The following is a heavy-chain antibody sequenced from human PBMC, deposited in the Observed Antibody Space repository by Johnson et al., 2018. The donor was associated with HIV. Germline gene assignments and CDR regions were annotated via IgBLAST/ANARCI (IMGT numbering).Heavy chain of an antibody. CDR3: AQENFEWELGAFDI. Sequence: VQLVESGGGVVQPGRSLRLSCAASGITFSSYAMHWVRQAPGKGLEWVAVISYDGSNKYYADSVKGRFTISRDNSKNTLYLQMNSLRAEDTAVYYCAQENFEWELGAFDIWGQGTMVTVSS. V-gene: IGHV3-30*04. D-gene: IGHD1-26*01. J-gene: IGHJ3*02. CDR2: ISYDGSNK. CDR1: GITFSSYA.